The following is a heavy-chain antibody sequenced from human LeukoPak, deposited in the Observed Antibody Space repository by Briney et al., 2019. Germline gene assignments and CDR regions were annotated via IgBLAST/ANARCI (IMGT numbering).Heavy chain of an antibody. J-gene: IGHJ4*02. D-gene: IGHD3-10*01. Sequence: GGSLRLSCAASGFTLSSYSMSWVRQAPGKGLEWVANIKQDGSEKYYVDSVKGRFTISRDNAKNSLYLQMNSLRAEDTAVYYCARGRGLPGPLDYWGQGTLVTVSS. CDR2: IKQDGSEK. CDR1: GFTLSSYS. V-gene: IGHV3-7*01. CDR3: ARGRGLPGPLDY.